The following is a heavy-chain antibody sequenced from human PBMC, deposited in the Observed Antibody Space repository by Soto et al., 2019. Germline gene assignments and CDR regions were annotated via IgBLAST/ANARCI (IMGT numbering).Heavy chain of an antibody. CDR1: GFTFSSYS. V-gene: IGHV3-21*01. D-gene: IGHD6-19*01. CDR2: ISSSSSYI. CDR3: ARAGGCSSGWTNDAFDI. Sequence: PGGSLRLSCAASGFTFSSYSMNWVRQAPGKGLEWVSSISSSSSYIYYADSVKGRFTISRDNAKSSLNLQMNSLRAEDTAVYYCARAGGCSSGWTNDAFDIWGQGTMVTVS. J-gene: IGHJ3*02.